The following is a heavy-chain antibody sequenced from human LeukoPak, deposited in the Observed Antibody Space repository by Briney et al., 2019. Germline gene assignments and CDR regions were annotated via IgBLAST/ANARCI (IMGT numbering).Heavy chain of an antibody. CDR2: INSDGSWT. V-gene: IGHV3-74*01. CDR1: GNYW. CDR3: VSFYETY. D-gene: IGHD2/OR15-2a*01. J-gene: IGHJ4*02. Sequence: GGSLRLACAASGNYWMHWVRQVPGKGLVWVSHINSDGSWTSYADSVKGRFTISKDNAKNTVYLQMNSLRAEDTAVYYCVSFYETYWGRGTLVTVSS.